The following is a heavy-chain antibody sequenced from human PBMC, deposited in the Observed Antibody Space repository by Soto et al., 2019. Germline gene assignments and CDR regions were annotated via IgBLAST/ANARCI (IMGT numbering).Heavy chain of an antibody. CDR3: AKDIYSSSWSPADYYYYGMDV. V-gene: IGHV3-43D*04. D-gene: IGHD6-13*01. CDR2: ISWDGGST. CDR1: GFTFYDYA. J-gene: IGHJ6*02. Sequence: GGSLRLSCAASGFTFYDYAMHLFRQAPWKGLEWVSLISWDGGSTYYADSVKGRFTISRDNSKNSLYLQMNSLRAEDTALYYCAKDIYSSSWSPADYYYYGMDVWGQGTTVTV.